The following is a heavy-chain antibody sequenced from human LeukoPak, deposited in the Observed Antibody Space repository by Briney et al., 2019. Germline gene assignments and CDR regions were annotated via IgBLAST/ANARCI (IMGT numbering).Heavy chain of an antibody. V-gene: IGHV3-64*01. J-gene: IGHJ4*02. CDR3: ARSYYDSSPGDY. D-gene: IGHD3-22*01. CDR2: ISSNGGST. CDR1: GFTFSSYA. Sequence: GGSLRLSCAASGFTFSSYAMHWVRQAPGKGLEYVSAISSNGGSTYYANFVKGRFTISRDNSKNTLYLQMGSLRAEDMAVYYCARSYYDSSPGDYWGQGTLVTVSS.